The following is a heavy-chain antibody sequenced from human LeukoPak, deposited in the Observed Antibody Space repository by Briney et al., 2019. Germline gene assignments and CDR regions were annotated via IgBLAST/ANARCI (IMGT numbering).Heavy chain of an antibody. V-gene: IGHV4-38-2*02. Sequence: KSSETLSLTCTVSGYSISSGYYWGWIRQPPGKGLEWIGSIYHSGSTYYNPSLKSRVTISVDTSKNQFSLKLSSVTAADTAVYYCARSLRSSSWSLGYFDYWGQGTLVTVSS. CDR3: ARSLRSSSWSLGYFDY. D-gene: IGHD6-13*01. CDR1: GYSISSGYY. J-gene: IGHJ4*02. CDR2: IYHSGST.